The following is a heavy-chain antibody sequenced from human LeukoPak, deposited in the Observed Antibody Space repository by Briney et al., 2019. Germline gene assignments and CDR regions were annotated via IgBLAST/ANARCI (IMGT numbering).Heavy chain of an antibody. J-gene: IGHJ5*02. CDR3: ARGSGYYYDMLNWFDP. CDR2: IYYSGST. V-gene: IGHV4-59*01. CDR1: GGSISSYY. D-gene: IGHD3-22*01. Sequence: PSETLSLTCTASGGSISSYYWSWIRQPPGKGLEWIGYIYYSGSTNYNPSLKSRVTISVDTSKNQFSLKLSSVTAADTAVYYCARGSGYYYDMLNWFDPWGQGTLVTVSS.